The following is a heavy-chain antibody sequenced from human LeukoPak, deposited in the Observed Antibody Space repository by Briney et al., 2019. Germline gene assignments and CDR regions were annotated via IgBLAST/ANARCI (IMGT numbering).Heavy chain of an antibody. CDR1: GGSISSYY. CDR3: ARGSVEMATKYDY. D-gene: IGHD5-24*01. Sequence: SETLSLTCTVSGGSISSYYWSWIRQPPGKGLEWIGYISYSGSTHFNPSLKSRVTISVDTFKNQFSLKLSSVTAADTAVYYCARGSVEMATKYDYWGQGTLVTVSS. CDR2: ISYSGST. V-gene: IGHV4-59*08. J-gene: IGHJ4*02.